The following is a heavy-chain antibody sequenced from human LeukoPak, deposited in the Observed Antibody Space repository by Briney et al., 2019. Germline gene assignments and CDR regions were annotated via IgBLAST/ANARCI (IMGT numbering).Heavy chain of an antibody. CDR3: AREGYYDSRGVFDY. CDR2: IYYSGST. J-gene: IGHJ4*02. D-gene: IGHD3-22*01. V-gene: IGHV4-31*03. CDR1: GGSISSGGYY. Sequence: SQTLSLTCTVSGGSISSGGYYWRWIRQHPGKGLEWIGYIYYSGSTYYNPSLKSRVTISVDTSKNQFSLKLSSVTAADTAVYYCAREGYYDSRGVFDYWGQGTLVTVSS.